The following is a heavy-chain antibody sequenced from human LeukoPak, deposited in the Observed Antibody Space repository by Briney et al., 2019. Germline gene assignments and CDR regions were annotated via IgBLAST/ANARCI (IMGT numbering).Heavy chain of an antibody. D-gene: IGHD3-22*01. CDR2: IWYDGSNK. CDR1: GFTFSSYG. Sequence: PGRSLSLSCAASGFTFSSYGMHWVRQAPGKGLEWVAVIWYDGSNKYYADSVKGRFTISRDNSKNTLYLQMNSLRAEDTAVYYCARDMDYYDSSGYYLYGMDVWGQGTTVTVSS. CDR3: ARDMDYYDSSGYYLYGMDV. V-gene: IGHV3-33*01. J-gene: IGHJ6*01.